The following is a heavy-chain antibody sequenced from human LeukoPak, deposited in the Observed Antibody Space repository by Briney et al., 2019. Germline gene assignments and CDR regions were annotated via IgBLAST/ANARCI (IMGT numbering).Heavy chain of an antibody. CDR3: ARQVVRGVVPYYFDF. V-gene: IGHV4-39*01. CDR2: IYYSGSS. CDR1: GGSISSSSYS. D-gene: IGHD3-10*01. Sequence: SETLSLTCTVSGGSISSSSYSWGWIRQPPGKGLEWIGSIYYSGSSYYNPSLKSRVTISVDTSKNQFSLKLSSVTAADTAVYYCARQVVRGVVPYYFDFWGQGTLVTVSS. J-gene: IGHJ4*02.